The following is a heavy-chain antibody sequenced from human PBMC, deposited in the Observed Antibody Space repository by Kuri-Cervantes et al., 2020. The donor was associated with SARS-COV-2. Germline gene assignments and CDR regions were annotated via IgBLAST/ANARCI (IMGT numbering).Heavy chain of an antibody. V-gene: IGHV3-7*01. Sequence: GGSLRLSCAASGFTFSSYWMSWVRQAPGKGLEWVANIKQDGSEKYYVDSVKGRFTISRDNAKNSLYLHMNSLRAEDTAVYYCAKWDVIVVVAAPELHYWGQGTLVTVSS. J-gene: IGHJ4*02. D-gene: IGHD2-15*01. CDR1: GFTFSSYW. CDR2: IKQDGSEK. CDR3: AKWDVIVVVAAPELHY.